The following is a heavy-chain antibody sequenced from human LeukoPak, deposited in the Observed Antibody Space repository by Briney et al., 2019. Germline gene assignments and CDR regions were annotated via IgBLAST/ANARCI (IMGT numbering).Heavy chain of an antibody. V-gene: IGHV4-39*01. D-gene: IGHD2-15*01. CDR2: IYYSGST. CDR3: ARHGRGGYNYYYYMDV. Sequence: PSETLSLTCTVSGGSISSSSYYWGWIRQPPGKGLEWIGSIYYSGSTYYNPSLKSRVTISVDTSKNQFSLKLSSVTAADTAVYYCARHGRGGYNYYYYMDVWGKGTTVTISS. J-gene: IGHJ6*03. CDR1: GGSISSSSYY.